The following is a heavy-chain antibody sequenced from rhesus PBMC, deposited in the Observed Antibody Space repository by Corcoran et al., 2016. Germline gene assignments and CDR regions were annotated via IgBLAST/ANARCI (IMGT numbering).Heavy chain of an antibody. CDR1: GFTFSSYG. CDR3: ARLYSGSWNVLDY. J-gene: IGHJ4*01. Sequence: EVQLVESGGGLFQPGGSLRLSCAASGFTFSSYGMSWVRQAPGKGLEWVSYISNGGGSTNYADSVKGRFTISRDNSKNTLSLQRNSLRAEDTAVYYCARLYSGSWNVLDYWGQGVLVTVSS. D-gene: IGHD6-25*01. CDR2: ISNGGGST. V-gene: IGHV3S5*01.